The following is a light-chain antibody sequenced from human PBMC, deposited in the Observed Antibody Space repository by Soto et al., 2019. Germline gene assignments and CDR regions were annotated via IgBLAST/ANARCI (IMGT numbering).Light chain of an antibody. J-gene: IGKJ1*01. CDR2: DAS. V-gene: IGKV3-11*01. Sequence: EIVLTQSPATLSLSPGERATLSCRASQSVSTYLAWYQQTPGRPPRLLIYDASKRAPGNPARFSGSGSGTDFTLTVSSLEPEDFAVYYCQQSSNWQGTFGRGTKVDIK. CDR1: QSVSTY. CDR3: QQSSNWQGT.